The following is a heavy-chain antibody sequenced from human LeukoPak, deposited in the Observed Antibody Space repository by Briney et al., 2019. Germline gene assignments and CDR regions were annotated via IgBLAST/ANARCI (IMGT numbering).Heavy chain of an antibody. Sequence: GASVKVSCKASGYIFIGYYMHWVRQAPGQGLEWMGWINPNSGVTNYVQKFQGRVTMTRDTSISTAYMELSRLRSDDTAVYYCARAEWELAIDYWGQGTLVTVSS. J-gene: IGHJ4*02. CDR1: GYIFIGYY. CDR2: INPNSGVT. D-gene: IGHD1-26*01. V-gene: IGHV1-2*02. CDR3: ARAEWELAIDY.